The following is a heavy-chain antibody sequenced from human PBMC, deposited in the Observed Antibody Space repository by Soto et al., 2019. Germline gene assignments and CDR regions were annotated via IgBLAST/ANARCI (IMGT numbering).Heavy chain of an antibody. D-gene: IGHD1-7*01. V-gene: IGHV3-33*01. CDR2: IWYDGSKK. Sequence: GGSLRLSCAASGFTFSSFGMHWVRQAPGKGLEWVSLIWYDGSKKSYGDSVKGRFTISRDNSRNTVYLQMNSLRSDDTAVYYCARSREIVELRILYYYGMDVWGQGTTVTVSS. CDR1: GFTFSSFG. J-gene: IGHJ6*02. CDR3: ARSREIVELRILYYYGMDV.